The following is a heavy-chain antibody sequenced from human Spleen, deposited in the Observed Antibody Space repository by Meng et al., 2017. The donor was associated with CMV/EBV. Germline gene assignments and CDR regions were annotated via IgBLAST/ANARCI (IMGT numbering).Heavy chain of an antibody. CDR3: ARDLKLDAGLDY. V-gene: IGHV3-7*01. CDR1: GFTFTKYW. Sequence: GESLKISCEASGFTFTKYWVTWVRQAPGKGLAWVAIINQDGGEKYYVDSVKGRFTISRDNAKNSVHLQMNSLRDEDSAVYYCARDLKLDAGLDYWGQGTLVTVSS. D-gene: IGHD2-2*03. CDR2: INQDGGEK. J-gene: IGHJ4*02.